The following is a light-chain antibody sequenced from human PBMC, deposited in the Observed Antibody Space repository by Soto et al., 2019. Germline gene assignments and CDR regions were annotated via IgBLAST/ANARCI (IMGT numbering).Light chain of an antibody. V-gene: IGLV1-47*02. CDR2: SNN. CDR1: SSNIGSNY. Sequence: QSVLTQPPSASGTPGQTVTISCSGRSSNIGSNYVYWYHQLPGTAPKLLIYSNNQRPSGVPDRFSGSKSGTSASLAISGLRSEDEGDYYSVAWDDNLVGVLGGGTKVTVL. CDR3: VAWDDNLVGV. J-gene: IGLJ2*01.